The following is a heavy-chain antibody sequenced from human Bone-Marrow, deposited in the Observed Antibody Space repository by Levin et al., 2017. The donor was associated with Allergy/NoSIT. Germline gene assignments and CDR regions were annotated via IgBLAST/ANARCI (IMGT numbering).Heavy chain of an antibody. V-gene: IGHV3-9*01. CDR3: AKGESSGWHDAFDI. CDR2: ISWNSGSI. J-gene: IGHJ3*02. D-gene: IGHD6-19*01. Sequence: HPGGSLRLSCAASGFTFDDYAMHWVRQAPGKGLEWVSGISWNSGSIGYADSVKGRFTISRDNAKNSLYLQMNSLRAEDTALYYCAKGESSGWHDAFDIWGQGTMVTVSS. CDR1: GFTFDDYA.